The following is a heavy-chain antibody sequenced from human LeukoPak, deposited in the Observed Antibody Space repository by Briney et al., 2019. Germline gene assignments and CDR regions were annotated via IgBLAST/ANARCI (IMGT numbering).Heavy chain of an antibody. CDR1: GFTFSSYW. D-gene: IGHD5-12*01. CDR2: IRYDGSNK. J-gene: IGHJ6*03. CDR3: AKCAPPDHNSGYDTYYYYYYYMDV. V-gene: IGHV3-30*02. Sequence: PGGSLRLSCAASGFTFSSYWMSWVRQAPGEGLEWVAFIRYDGSNKYYADSVKGRFTISRDNSKNTLYLQMNSLRAEDTAVYYCAKCAPPDHNSGYDTYYYYYYYMDVWGKGTTVTISS.